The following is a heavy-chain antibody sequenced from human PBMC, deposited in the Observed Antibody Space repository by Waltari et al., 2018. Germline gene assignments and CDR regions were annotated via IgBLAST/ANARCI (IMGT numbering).Heavy chain of an antibody. D-gene: IGHD6-19*01. CDR2: ISPYNGKT. V-gene: IGHV1-18*01. CDR3: AREAVAGMDGDY. Sequence: QVQLVQSGGEVKNPGASVKVSCTDSGYTFTSFGISWVRQAPGQGLEWMGWISPYNGKTKYAQKVQDRVAMTTDTFTSTAYMELWRLDFDDTAVYYCAREAVAGMDGDYWGQGTLVTVSS. J-gene: IGHJ4*02. CDR1: GYTFTSFG.